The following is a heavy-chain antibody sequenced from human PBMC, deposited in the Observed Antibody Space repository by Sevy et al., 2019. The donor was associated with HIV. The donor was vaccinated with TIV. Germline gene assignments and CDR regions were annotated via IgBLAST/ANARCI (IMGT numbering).Heavy chain of an antibody. D-gene: IGHD1-7*01. J-gene: IGHJ4*02. CDR2: ISSSSSYI. CDR1: GFTFSSYS. CDR3: ARSLELRGFDY. Sequence: GGSLRLSCAASGFTFSSYSMNWVRQAPGKGLEWVSSISSSSSYIYYADSVKGRFTIYRDNAKNSLYLQMNSLGAEDTAVYYCARSLELRGFDYWGQGTLVTVSS. V-gene: IGHV3-21*01.